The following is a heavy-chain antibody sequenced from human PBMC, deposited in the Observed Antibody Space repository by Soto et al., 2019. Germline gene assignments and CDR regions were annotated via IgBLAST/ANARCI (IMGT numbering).Heavy chain of an antibody. V-gene: IGHV3-7*03. Sequence: GGSLRLSCAASGFTFSDYYMNWVRQVPGKGLEWVANIKQDGSEIYFVDSLKGRFTISRDNARNSVYLQMNSLRAEDTAVYYCARGPYYDIFLDFWGQGTLVTVSS. CDR1: GFTFSDYY. CDR2: IKQDGSEI. J-gene: IGHJ4*02. CDR3: ARGPYYDIFLDF. D-gene: IGHD3-9*01.